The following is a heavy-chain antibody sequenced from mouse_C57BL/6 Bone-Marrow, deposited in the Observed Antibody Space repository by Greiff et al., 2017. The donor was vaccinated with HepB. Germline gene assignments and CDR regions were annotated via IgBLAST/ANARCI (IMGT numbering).Heavy chain of an antibody. J-gene: IGHJ4*01. CDR1: GYSFTDYN. CDR2: INPNYGTT. V-gene: IGHV1-39*01. Sequence: VQLQQSGPELVKPGASVKISCKASGYSFTDYNMNWVKQSNGKSLEWIGVINPNYGTTSYNQKFKGKATLTVDQSSSTAYMQLNSLTSEDSAVYYCARLEITTVVATDYAMDYWGQGTTVTVSS. CDR3: ARLEITTVVATDYAMDY. D-gene: IGHD1-1*01.